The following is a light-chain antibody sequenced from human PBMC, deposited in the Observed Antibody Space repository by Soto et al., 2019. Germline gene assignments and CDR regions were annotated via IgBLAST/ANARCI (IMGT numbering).Light chain of an antibody. CDR2: DVS. CDR1: SSDVGGYDY. CDR3: SSYTSSNTLGV. V-gene: IGLV2-14*01. Sequence: QSVLTQPASVSGSPGQSITISCTGTSSDVGGYDYVSWYQQEPGRAPKLMIYDVSNRPSGVSNRFSGSKSGNTASLTISGLQAEDEADYYCSSYTSSNTLGVFGGGTKLTVL. J-gene: IGLJ3*02.